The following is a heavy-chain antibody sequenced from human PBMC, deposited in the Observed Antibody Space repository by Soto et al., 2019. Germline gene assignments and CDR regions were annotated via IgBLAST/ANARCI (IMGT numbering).Heavy chain of an antibody. CDR2: ISYDGSNK. D-gene: IGHD3-22*01. CDR1: GFSFSSYG. CDR3: AKDNYYHDSSGYYVFDY. V-gene: IGHV3-30*18. Sequence: QVQLLESGGGVVQPGRSLRLSCAASGFSFSSYGMHWVRQTPGKGLEWVAGISYDGSNKYSVDSMEGRLTISRDNSKNTLDLQMNSLRSEDTAVYYCAKDNYYHDSSGYYVFDYWGPGTLVTVSS. J-gene: IGHJ4*02.